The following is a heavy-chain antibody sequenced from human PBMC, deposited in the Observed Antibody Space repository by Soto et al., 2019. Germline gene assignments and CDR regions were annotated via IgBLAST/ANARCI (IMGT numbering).Heavy chain of an antibody. CDR3: ARGSQWFALTTD. D-gene: IGHD3-10*01. CDR2: MNPNSGDT. V-gene: IGHV1-8*01. Sequence: QVQLVQSGAEVKKPGASVKVSCKASGYTFTRYDINWVRQATGQGLEWMGWMNPNSGDTGYAQKFQGRVTMTRNTSISTADMELSILRSEDTAVYYCARGSQWFALTTDWCQGTLLTVSS. J-gene: IGHJ4*02. CDR1: GYTFTRYD.